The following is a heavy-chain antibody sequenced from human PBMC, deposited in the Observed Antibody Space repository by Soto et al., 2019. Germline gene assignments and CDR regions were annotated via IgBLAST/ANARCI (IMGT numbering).Heavy chain of an antibody. CDR1: GFTFSSYA. D-gene: IGHD2-15*01. CDR3: ARDPPDIVVVVAATNDYYCGMDV. Sequence: PGGSLRLSCAASGFTFSSYAMHWVRQAPGKGLEWVAVISYVGSNKYYADSVKGRFTISRDNSKNTLYLQMNSLRAEDTAVYYCARDPPDIVVVVAATNDYYCGMDVWGQGTTVTVSS. V-gene: IGHV3-30-3*01. J-gene: IGHJ6*02. CDR2: ISYVGSNK.